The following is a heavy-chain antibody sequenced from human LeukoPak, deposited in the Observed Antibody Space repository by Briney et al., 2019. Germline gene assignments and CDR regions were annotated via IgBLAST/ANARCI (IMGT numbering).Heavy chain of an antibody. CDR1: GFTFSSYA. CDR2: IYSDGRT. D-gene: IGHD3-22*01. Sequence: GGSLRLSCAASGFTFSSYAMSWFRQAPGKGLEWVSLIYSDGRTYYADSVKGRCTISRDNSKNTLYLQMNSLRVEDTAVYYCARGLFLSGYLDAFDIWGQGTVVTVSS. CDR3: ARGLFLSGYLDAFDI. J-gene: IGHJ3*02. V-gene: IGHV3-53*01.